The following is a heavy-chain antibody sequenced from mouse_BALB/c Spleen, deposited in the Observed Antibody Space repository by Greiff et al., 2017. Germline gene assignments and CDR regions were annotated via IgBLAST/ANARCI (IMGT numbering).Heavy chain of an antibody. CDR2: IDPENGDT. CDR1: GFNIKDYY. Sequence: VQLQQSGAELVRSGASVKLSCTASGFNIKDYYMHWVKQRPEQGLEWIGWIDPENGDTEYAPKFQGKATMTADTSSNTAYLQLSSLTSEDTAVCYCNARAARATLGYWGQGTTLTVSS. V-gene: IGHV14-4*02. J-gene: IGHJ2*01. D-gene: IGHD3-1*01. CDR3: NARAARATLGY.